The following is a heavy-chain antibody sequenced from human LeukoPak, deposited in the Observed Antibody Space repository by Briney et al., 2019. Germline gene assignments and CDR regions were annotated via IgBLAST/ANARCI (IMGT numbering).Heavy chain of an antibody. D-gene: IGHD3-10*01. CDR2: NSGSGGTT. CDR1: GFTFSSYD. CDR3: ARDYGWFDP. V-gene: IGHV3-23*01. Sequence: GGSLRLSCAASGFTFSSYDMSWVRQAPGKGLEWVLANSGSGGTTYADSVKGRFTISRDNAKNSLYLQMNSLRAEDTAVYYCARDYGWFDPWGQGTLVTVSS. J-gene: IGHJ5*02.